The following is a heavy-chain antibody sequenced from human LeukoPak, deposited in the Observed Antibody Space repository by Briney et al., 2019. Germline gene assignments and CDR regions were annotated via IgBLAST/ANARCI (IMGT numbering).Heavy chain of an antibody. CDR1: GFTFSDYY. Sequence: GGSLRLSCAASGFTFSDYYMSWIRQAPGKGLEWVSYISSSGSTIYYADSVKGRFTISRDNAKNSLYLQMNSLRAEDTAVYYCASGYSSGPEGRWYFDYWGQGTLVTVSS. D-gene: IGHD6-19*01. CDR3: ASGYSSGPEGRWYFDY. J-gene: IGHJ4*02. V-gene: IGHV3-11*04. CDR2: ISSSGSTI.